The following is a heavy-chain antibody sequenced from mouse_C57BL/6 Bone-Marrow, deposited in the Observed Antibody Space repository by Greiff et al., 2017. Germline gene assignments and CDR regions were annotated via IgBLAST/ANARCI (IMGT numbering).Heavy chain of an antibody. Sequence: VKLMESGAELVRPGTSVKMSCKASGYTFTNYWIGWAKQRPGHGLEWIGDIYPGGGYTNYNEKFKGKATLTAAKSSSTAYMQFSSLTSEDSAIYYCAREALNYYGSSYGYFDVWGTGTTVTVSS. J-gene: IGHJ1*03. D-gene: IGHD1-1*01. V-gene: IGHV1-63*01. CDR1: GYTFTNYW. CDR3: AREALNYYGSSYGYFDV. CDR2: IYPGGGYT.